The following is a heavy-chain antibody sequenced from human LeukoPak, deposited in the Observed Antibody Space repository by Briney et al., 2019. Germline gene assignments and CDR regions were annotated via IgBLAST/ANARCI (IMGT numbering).Heavy chain of an antibody. CDR1: GFTFSSYS. CDR3: ASGGPTENWFDP. D-gene: IGHD3-3*01. J-gene: IGHJ5*02. CDR2: ISSSSSYI. V-gene: IGHV3-21*01. Sequence: GGSLRLSCAASGFTFSSYSMNWVRQAPGKGLEWVSSISSSSSYIYYADSVKGRFTISRDNSKNTLYLQMNSLRAEDTAVYYCASGGPTENWFDPWGQGTLVTVSS.